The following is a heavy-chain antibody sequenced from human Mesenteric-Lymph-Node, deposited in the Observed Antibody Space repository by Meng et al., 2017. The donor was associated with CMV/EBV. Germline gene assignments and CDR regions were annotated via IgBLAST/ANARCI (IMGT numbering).Heavy chain of an antibody. D-gene: IGHD1-14*01. CDR1: GGFISSTSYY. V-gene: IGHV4-39*07. Sequence: SETLSLTCTVSGGFISSTSYYWGWIRQPPGKGLEWIGSIFYSGSPYYNPSLNSRVTISVDTSKNQFSLKLSSVTAADTAVYYCARDRPEPNNWFDPWGQGTLVTVSS. CDR3: ARDRPEPNNWFDP. CDR2: IFYSGSP. J-gene: IGHJ5*02.